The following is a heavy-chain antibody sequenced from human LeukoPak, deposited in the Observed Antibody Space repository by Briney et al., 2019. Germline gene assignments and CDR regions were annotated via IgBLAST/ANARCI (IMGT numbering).Heavy chain of an antibody. V-gene: IGHV3-7*01. CDR3: ARASSGYDGYYFDY. CDR2: IKQDGSEK. D-gene: IGHD5-12*01. CDR1: GFTFSNSW. J-gene: IGHJ4*02. Sequence: PGGSLRLSCAASGFTFSNSWMSWVRQVPGKGLEWVAFIKQDGSEKDYVDSVKGRFTISRDNAKNSLYLQMNSLRVEDTAVYYCARASSGYDGYYFDYWGQGTLVTVSS.